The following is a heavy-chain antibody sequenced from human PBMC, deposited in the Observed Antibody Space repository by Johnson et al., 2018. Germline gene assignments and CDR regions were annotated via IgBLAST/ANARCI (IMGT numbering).Heavy chain of an antibody. V-gene: IGHV3-7*01. Sequence: EVQLLESGGGLVQPGGSLRLSCAASGFPFVTSWMSWVRQAPGKGLEWVADIKQDGSEKYYVDSVKGRFTISRDNAKNSLYLQMNSLRAEGTVVYYCASEYYYECSGYFRVAFDIWGQGTMVTVSS. CDR3: ASEYYYECSGYFRVAFDI. CDR2: IKQDGSEK. CDR1: GFPFVTSW. J-gene: IGHJ3*02. D-gene: IGHD3-22*01.